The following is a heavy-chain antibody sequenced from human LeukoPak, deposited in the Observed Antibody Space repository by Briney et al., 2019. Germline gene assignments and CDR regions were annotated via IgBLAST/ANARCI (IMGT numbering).Heavy chain of an antibody. CDR2: TNRRGDIT. J-gene: IGHJ4*02. CDR1: GYTFGDYG. Sequence: GGSLRLSCAASGYTFGDYGMSWVRHVPGKGLEWVSGTNRRGDITVYADFVKGRFSISRDNAKNSLYLQMNRLRVEDTGLYHCARKGLGGELGGFDSWGQGTLVTVSS. V-gene: IGHV3-20*01. CDR3: ARKGLGGELGGFDS. D-gene: IGHD1-7*01.